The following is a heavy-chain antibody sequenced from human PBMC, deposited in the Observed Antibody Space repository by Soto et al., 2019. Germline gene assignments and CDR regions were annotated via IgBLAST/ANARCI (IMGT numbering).Heavy chain of an antibody. V-gene: IGHV1-46*01. CDR1: GYTFTSYY. D-gene: IGHD3-16*01. J-gene: IGHJ4*02. CDR2: INPSGGST. CDR3: ERYFPPVNWGSHCFDL. Sequence: ASVKVSCKASGYTFTSYYMHWVRQAPGQGLEWMGIINPSGGSTSYAQKFQGRVTMTRDTSTSTVYMELSSLRSEDTAVYYCERYFPPVNWGSHCFDLWGQGTLVTVSS.